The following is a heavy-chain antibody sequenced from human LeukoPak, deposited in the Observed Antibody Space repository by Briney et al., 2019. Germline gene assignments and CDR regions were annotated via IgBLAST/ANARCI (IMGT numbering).Heavy chain of an antibody. D-gene: IGHD3-10*01. J-gene: IGHJ4*02. CDR1: GFTFSSYA. CDR2: ISSSGSTI. Sequence: GGSLRLSCAASGFTFSSYAMSWVRQAPGKGLEWVSYISSSGSTIYYADSVKGRFTISRDNAKKSLYLQMNSLRAEDTAVYYCARAEISGSGSYYKYFDYWGQGTLVTVSS. V-gene: IGHV3-48*03. CDR3: ARAEISGSGSYYKYFDY.